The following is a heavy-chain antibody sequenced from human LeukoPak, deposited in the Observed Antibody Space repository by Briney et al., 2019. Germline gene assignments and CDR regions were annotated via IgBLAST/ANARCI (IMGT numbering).Heavy chain of an antibody. CDR3: ARAGPPDYYDSSGYSNWFDP. CDR2: ISAYNGNT. Sequence: GASVKVSCKASGYTFTSYGISWVRQVPGQGLEWMGWISAYNGNTNYAQKFQGRVTMTTDTSTSTAYMELRSLRSDDTAVYYCARAGPPDYYDSSGYSNWFDPWGQGTLVTVSS. D-gene: IGHD3-22*01. CDR1: GYTFTSYG. V-gene: IGHV1-18*01. J-gene: IGHJ5*02.